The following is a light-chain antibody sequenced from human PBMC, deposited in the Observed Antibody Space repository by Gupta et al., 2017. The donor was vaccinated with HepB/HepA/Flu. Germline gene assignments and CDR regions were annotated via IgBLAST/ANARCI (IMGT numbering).Light chain of an antibody. J-gene: IGKJ5*01. Sequence: ETVLTQSPATLSLSPGERATLSCRASQSVSSYLAWYQQKPGQAPRLLIYDASNRATGIPARFSGSGSGTDFTLTISSLEPEDFAVYYCQQRSNWRDTFGQGTRLEIK. CDR1: QSVSSY. V-gene: IGKV3-11*01. CDR2: DAS. CDR3: QQRSNWRDT.